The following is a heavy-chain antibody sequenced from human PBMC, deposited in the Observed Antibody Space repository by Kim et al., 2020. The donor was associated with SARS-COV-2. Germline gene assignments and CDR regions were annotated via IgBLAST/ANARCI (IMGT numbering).Heavy chain of an antibody. D-gene: IGHD3-22*01. J-gene: IGHJ3*02. CDR3: ARGPGEDYYDSRGAFDI. Sequence: VKGRFTISRDNAKNSLYLQMNSLRAEDTAVYYCARGPGEDYYDSRGAFDIWGQGTMVTVSS. V-gene: IGHV3-11*06.